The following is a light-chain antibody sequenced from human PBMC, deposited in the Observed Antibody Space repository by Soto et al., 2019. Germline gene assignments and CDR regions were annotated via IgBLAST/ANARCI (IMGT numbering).Light chain of an antibody. CDR2: GNS. J-gene: IGLJ1*01. CDR1: SSNIVAGYD. CDR3: QSYDSSLRGYV. V-gene: IGLV1-40*01. Sequence: QSMLTHPPSVSVAPGQRVTISCTGSSSNIVAGYDVHWYQQLPGTAPKLLIYGNSNRPSGVPDRFSGSKSGTSASLAITGLQAEDEADYYCQSYDSSLRGYVFGTGTKVTVL.